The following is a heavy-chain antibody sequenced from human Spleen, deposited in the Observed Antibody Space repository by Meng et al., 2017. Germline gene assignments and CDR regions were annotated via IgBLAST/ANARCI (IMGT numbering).Heavy chain of an antibody. J-gene: IGHJ6*02. V-gene: IGHV3-23*01. CDR3: ARSPDSNSGWYVRSEVFSMDV. CDR1: GFTFSNYP. Sequence: GESLKISCAASGFTFSNYPMNWVRQAPGKGLEWVSTITGSSGTTYYADSVKGRFAISRHNSKNTLYLQMNSLRAEDTAVYYCARSPDSNSGWYVRSEVFSMDVWGQGTTVTVSS. CDR2: ITGSSGTT. D-gene: IGHD6-19*01.